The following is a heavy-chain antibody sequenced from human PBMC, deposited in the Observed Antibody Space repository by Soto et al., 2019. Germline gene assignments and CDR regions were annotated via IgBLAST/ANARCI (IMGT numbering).Heavy chain of an antibody. CDR3: AKNADFWSWGMDV. J-gene: IGHJ6*02. D-gene: IGHD3-3*01. V-gene: IGHV3-23*01. CDR2: NSSSGDGK. Sequence: YLSLSCAAPVFRLAPFALPWVCEAPGKGLEWVSINSSSGDGKYYGDSVKGRCTISRDNFRNTLNLQMNSLRADDTAVHYCAKNADFWSWGMDVWGQGTTVAAS. CDR1: VFRLAPFA.